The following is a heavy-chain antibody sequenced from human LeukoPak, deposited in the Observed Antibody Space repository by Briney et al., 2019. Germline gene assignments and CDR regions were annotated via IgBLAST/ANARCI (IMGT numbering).Heavy chain of an antibody. CDR3: ARGTSMIVVASFDY. D-gene: IGHD3-22*01. V-gene: IGHV4-30-4*01. Sequence: SETLSLTCTVSGGSISSGDYYWSWIRQPPGKGLEWIGEIYHSGSTNYNPSLKSRVTISVDKSKNQFSLKLNSVTAADTAVYYCARGTSMIVVASFDYWGQGTLVTVSS. CDR2: IYHSGST. CDR1: GGSISSGDYY. J-gene: IGHJ4*02.